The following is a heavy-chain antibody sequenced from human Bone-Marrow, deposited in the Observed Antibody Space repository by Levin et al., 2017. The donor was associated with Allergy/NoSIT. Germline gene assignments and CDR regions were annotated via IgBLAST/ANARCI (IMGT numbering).Heavy chain of an antibody. CDR2: ISDDGNNE. CDR1: GFTFSSYG. J-gene: IGHJ4*02. D-gene: IGHD4-17*01. CDR3: ARDLWGRTVTTVGDY. Sequence: GESLKISCAASGFTFSSYGMHWVRQAPGKGLEWVAVISDDGNNEYYAASVKGRFTISRDNSENTLYLQMTSLRSDDTAFYYCARDLWGRTVTTVGDYWGQGTLVTVSS. V-gene: IGHV3-30*03.